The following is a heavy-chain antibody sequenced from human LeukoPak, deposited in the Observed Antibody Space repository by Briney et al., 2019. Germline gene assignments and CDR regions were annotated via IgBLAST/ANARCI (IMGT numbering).Heavy chain of an antibody. V-gene: IGHV3-30*18. CDR3: AKDLVNGDGIDY. Sequence: PGGSLRLSCAASGFTFSSYGMHWVRQAPGKGLEWVAVISYDGSNKYYADSVKGRFTISRDNSKNTLYLQMNSLRAEDTAVYYCAKDLVNGDGIDYWGQGTLVTVSS. D-gene: IGHD4-17*01. CDR2: ISYDGSNK. CDR1: GFTFSSYG. J-gene: IGHJ4*02.